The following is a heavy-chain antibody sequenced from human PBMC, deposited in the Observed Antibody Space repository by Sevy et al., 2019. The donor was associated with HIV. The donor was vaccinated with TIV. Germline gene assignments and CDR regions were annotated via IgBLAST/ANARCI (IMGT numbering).Heavy chain of an antibody. CDR2: LSFGCGEI. Sequence: GGSLRLSCAASGFTFSKYSMSWVRQPPVKGLEWVSTLSFGCGEINHADSVKGRFTISRDNSKNSLYLQINNLRAEDTAVYYCAREGCTKPHDYWGQGTLVTVSS. D-gene: IGHD2-8*01. CDR3: AREGCTKPHDY. CDR1: GFTFSKYS. J-gene: IGHJ4*02. V-gene: IGHV3-23*01.